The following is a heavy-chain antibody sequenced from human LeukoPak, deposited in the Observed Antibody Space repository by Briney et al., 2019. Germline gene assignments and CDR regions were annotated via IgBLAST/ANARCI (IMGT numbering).Heavy chain of an antibody. CDR3: ASTQPGPRKNQYFQH. D-gene: IGHD2-2*01. CDR2: ISSSGSTI. CDR1: GFTFSDYY. Sequence: GGSLRLSCAASGFTFSDYYMSWIRQAPGKGLEWVSYISSSGSTIYYADSVKGRFTISRDNAKNSLYLQMNSLRAEDTAVYYCASTQPGPRKNQYFQHWGQGTLVTVSS. V-gene: IGHV3-11*04. J-gene: IGHJ1*01.